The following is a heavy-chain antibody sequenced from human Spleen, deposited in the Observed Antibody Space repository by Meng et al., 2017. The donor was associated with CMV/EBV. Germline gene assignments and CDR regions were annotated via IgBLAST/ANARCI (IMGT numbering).Heavy chain of an antibody. CDR2: ISPTDGST. D-gene: IGHD1-1*01. CDR3: ARETTGALDP. CDR1: GYTFTSYY. J-gene: IGHJ5*02. V-gene: IGHV1-46*01. Sequence: QDQLWQFGAYVKEPWASVKISCKASGYTFTSYYMHWVRQAPGQGLEWMGMISPTDGSTIYSQNFQGRVTMTRDTSTSTLYLQLSRLRSEDTAVYYCARETTGALDPWGQGTLVTVSS.